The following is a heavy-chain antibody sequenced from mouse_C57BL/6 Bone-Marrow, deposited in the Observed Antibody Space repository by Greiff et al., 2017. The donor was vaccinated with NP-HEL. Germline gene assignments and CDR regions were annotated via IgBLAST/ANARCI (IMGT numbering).Heavy chain of an antibody. V-gene: IGHV1-72*01. J-gene: IGHJ2*01. CDR2: IDPNSGGT. CDR3: ARYYYCSSSFDY. CDR1: GYTFTSYL. Sequence: QVQLQQPGAELVKPGASVKLSCKASGYTFTSYLMHWVKQRPGRGLEWIGRIDPNSGGTKYNEKFKSKATLTVDKTTSTAYMQLNSLTSEDSAVDYCARYYYCSSSFDYWGRGTTVTVSS. D-gene: IGHD1-1*01.